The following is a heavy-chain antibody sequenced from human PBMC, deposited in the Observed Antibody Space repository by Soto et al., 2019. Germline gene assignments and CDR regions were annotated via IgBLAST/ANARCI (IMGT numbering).Heavy chain of an antibody. D-gene: IGHD2-2*01. Sequence: QVQLVQSGAEVKKPGSSVKVSCKAYGGTFSRYSITWVRQAPGHGLEWIGSIIPILGIASYAQKFQGRVTITGDESTSTAYMELRSLRSDETAVYYCAREDRDRETGLVPAALDVMDFWGQGTTVTVSS. CDR3: AREDRDRETGLVPAALDVMDF. V-gene: IGHV1-69*08. CDR2: IIPILGIA. CDR1: GGTFSRYS. J-gene: IGHJ6*02.